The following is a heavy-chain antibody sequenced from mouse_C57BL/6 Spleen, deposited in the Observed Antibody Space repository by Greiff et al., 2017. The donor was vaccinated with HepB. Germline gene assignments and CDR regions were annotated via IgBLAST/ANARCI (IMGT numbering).Heavy chain of an antibody. J-gene: IGHJ2*01. CDR1: GFTFSDYY. V-gene: IGHV5-12*01. CDR3: ARRGSSYFDY. D-gene: IGHD1-1*01. CDR2: ISNGGGST. Sequence: EVHLVESGGGLVQPGGSLKLSCAASGFTFSDYYMYWVRQTPEKRLEWVAYISNGGGSTYYPDTVKGRFTISRDNAKNTLYLQMSRLKSEDTAMYYGARRGSSYFDYWGQGTTLTVSS.